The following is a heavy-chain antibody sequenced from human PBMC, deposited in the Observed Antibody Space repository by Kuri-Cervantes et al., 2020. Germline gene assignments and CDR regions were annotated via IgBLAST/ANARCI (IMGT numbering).Heavy chain of an antibody. J-gene: IGHJ4*02. CDR2: ISAYNGNT. Sequence: ASVKVSCKASGYTFTSYGISWVRQAPGQGLEWMGWISAYNGNTNYAQKLQGRVTMTRDTSTSTVYMELSSLRSEDTAVYYCARCVGSGWYFNDYWGQGTLVTVSS. D-gene: IGHD6-19*01. CDR3: ARCVGSGWYFNDY. CDR1: GYTFTSYG. V-gene: IGHV1-18*01.